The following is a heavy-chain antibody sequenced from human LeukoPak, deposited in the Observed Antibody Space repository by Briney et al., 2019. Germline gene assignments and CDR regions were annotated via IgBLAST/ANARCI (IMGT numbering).Heavy chain of an antibody. CDR1: GYTFANYY. CDR2: ITPNGGST. D-gene: IGHD4-17*01. J-gene: IGHJ4*02. CDR3: AREPARVQTTAGDY. V-gene: IGHV1-46*01. Sequence: ASVNVSCKASGYTFANYYFHWVRQAPGQGLEWMGVITPNGGSTRYAQKFQGRVTMTRDTSTSTVYMELSRLRSEDTAVYYCAREPARVQTTAGDYWGQGTLVTVSS.